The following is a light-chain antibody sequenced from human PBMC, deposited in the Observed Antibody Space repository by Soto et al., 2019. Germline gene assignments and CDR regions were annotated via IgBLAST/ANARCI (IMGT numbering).Light chain of an antibody. CDR3: QQYDTLYT. V-gene: IGKV3-15*01. CDR2: GAS. Sequence: ILMTQSPATLSVFPGDTATLSCRASQSVKTNLAWYQQRPDQTPRLLIYGASTRATGIPGRFSRSGSGTEFTLTISSLQSEDFAVYYCQQYDTLYTFGQGTKLEIK. CDR1: QSVKTN. J-gene: IGKJ2*01.